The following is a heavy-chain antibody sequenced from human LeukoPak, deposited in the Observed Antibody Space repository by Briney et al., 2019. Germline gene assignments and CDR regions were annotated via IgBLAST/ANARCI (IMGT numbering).Heavy chain of an antibody. CDR1: GFTFSSYA. D-gene: IGHD3-16*01. CDR3: AREVKMITFGGVFDY. CDR2: ISGSGGST. V-gene: IGHV3-23*01. Sequence: PGGSLRLSCAASGFTFSSYAMSWVRQAPGKGLEWVSAISGSGGSTYYADSVKGRFTISRDNSKNTLYLQMNSLRAEDTAVYYCAREVKMITFGGVFDYWGQGTLVTVSS. J-gene: IGHJ4*02.